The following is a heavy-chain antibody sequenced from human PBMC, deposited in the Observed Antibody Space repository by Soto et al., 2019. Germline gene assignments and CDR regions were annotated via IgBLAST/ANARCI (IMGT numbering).Heavy chain of an antibody. J-gene: IGHJ4*02. V-gene: IGHV3-15*01. CDR3: TVDSMRTY. CDR2: IKRESEGGTA. Sequence: LRLSCAASGFTASNFWMSWVRQAPGKGLEWIALIKRESEGGTADFAPLVKGRFTISRDDLKNTLYLDMNSLKTEDTAVYYCTVDSMRTYWGQGTLVTVSS. CDR1: GFTASNFW.